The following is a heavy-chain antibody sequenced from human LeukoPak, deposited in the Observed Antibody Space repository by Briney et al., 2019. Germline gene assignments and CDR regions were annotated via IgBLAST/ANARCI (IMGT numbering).Heavy chain of an antibody. V-gene: IGHV4-61*01. CDR1: GGSVSSGIYY. D-gene: IGHD6-13*01. J-gene: IGHJ3*01. Sequence: SETLSLTCTVSGGSVSSGIYYWSWIRQPPGKGLEWIGYIYYSGTTNYSPSLKSRVTLSVDTSKNQFSLELRSATAADTAVYYCARATIAAPDAFDVWGQGTLVTVSS. CDR2: IYYSGTT. CDR3: ARATIAAPDAFDV.